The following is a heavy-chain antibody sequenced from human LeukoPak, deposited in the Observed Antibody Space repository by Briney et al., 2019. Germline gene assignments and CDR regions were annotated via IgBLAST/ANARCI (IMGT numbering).Heavy chain of an antibody. J-gene: IGHJ4*02. D-gene: IGHD2-21*02. CDR3: ARGKATAIRRYFDY. Sequence: PSETLSLTCTVSGGSISSGSYYWSWIRQPPGKGLEWIGEINHSGSTNYNPSLKSRATISVDTSKNQFSLKLSSVTAADTAVYYCARGKATAIRRYFDYGGQGTLVTVSS. V-gene: IGHV4-39*07. CDR1: GGSISSGSYY. CDR2: INHSGST.